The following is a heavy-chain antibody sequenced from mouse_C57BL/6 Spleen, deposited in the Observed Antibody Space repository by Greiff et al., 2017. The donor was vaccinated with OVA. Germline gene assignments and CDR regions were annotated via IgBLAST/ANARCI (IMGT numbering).Heavy chain of an antibody. CDR2: IDPETGGT. CDR3: TRGDFYYGSSLYAMDY. CDR1: GYTFTDYE. D-gene: IGHD1-1*01. Sequence: QVQLQQSGAELVRPGASVTLSCKASGYTFTDYEMHWVKQTPVHGLEWIGAIDPETGGTAYNQKFKGKAILTADKSSSTAYMELRSLTSEDSAVYYCTRGDFYYGSSLYAMDYWGQGTSVTVSS. J-gene: IGHJ4*01. V-gene: IGHV1-15*01.